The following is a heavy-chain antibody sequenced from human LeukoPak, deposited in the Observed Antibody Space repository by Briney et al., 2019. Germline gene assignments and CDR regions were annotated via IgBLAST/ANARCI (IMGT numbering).Heavy chain of an antibody. CDR1: GFTFTSYA. CDR2: ITVSGENT. V-gene: IGHV3-23*01. CDR3: ARAGGMDV. Sequence: GGSLRLSCAASGFTFTSYAMNWVRQAPGKGLEWVSSITVSGENTYYADSVKGRFTISRDNAKNSLYLQMNSLRAEDTAVYYCARAGGMDVWGKGTTVTISS. J-gene: IGHJ6*04.